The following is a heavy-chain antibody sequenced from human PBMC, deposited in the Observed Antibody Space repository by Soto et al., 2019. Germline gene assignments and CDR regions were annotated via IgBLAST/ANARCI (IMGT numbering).Heavy chain of an antibody. J-gene: IGHJ5*02. Sequence: QITLKESGPTLVKPTQTLTLTCTISGFSLRTGGVGVGWIRQPPGKALEWLALIYWNDDKRYSPSLKSRLSITKDTSKNQVVLTLTNMDPVDTATYYCAHRQSEFWSGDTAWFDPWGQGTLVTVSS. CDR1: GFSLRTGGVG. V-gene: IGHV2-5*01. CDR3: AHRQSEFWSGDTAWFDP. CDR2: IYWNDDK. D-gene: IGHD3-3*01.